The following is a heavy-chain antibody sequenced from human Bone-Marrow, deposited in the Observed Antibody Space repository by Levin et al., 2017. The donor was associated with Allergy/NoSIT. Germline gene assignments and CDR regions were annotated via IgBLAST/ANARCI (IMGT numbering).Heavy chain of an antibody. CDR1: GGSISSYY. Sequence: ASETLSLTCTVSGGSISSYYWSWIRQPPGKGLEWIGYIYYSGSTNYNPSLKSRVTISVDTSKNQFSLQLSSVTAADTAVYYCARRNLDIVVVPAAMSVNYDYYMDVWGKGTTVTVSS. V-gene: IGHV4-59*08. CDR2: IYYSGST. J-gene: IGHJ6*03. CDR3: ARRNLDIVVVPAAMSVNYDYYMDV. D-gene: IGHD2-2*01.